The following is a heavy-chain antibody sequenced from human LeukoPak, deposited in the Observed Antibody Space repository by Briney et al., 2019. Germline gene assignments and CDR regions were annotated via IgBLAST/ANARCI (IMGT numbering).Heavy chain of an antibody. CDR3: ARGAWQWLYYSDV. CDR2: ISYSGST. CDR1: GDSSSTNTYN. Sequence: PSETLSLTCTVSGDSSSTNTYNWGWIRQPPRKGLEWIGTISYSGSTHYSPSLKGRVTISVDTSKNHFSLKLSSVTAADTAVYYCARGAWQWLYYSDVWGQGILVTVSS. D-gene: IGHD6-19*01. J-gene: IGHJ4*02. V-gene: IGHV4-39*02.